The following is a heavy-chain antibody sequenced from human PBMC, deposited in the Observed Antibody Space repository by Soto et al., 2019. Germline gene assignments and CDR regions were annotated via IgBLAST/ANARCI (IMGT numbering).Heavy chain of an antibody. CDR1: GFTFSSYS. CDR3: ARARAERQNYYYGMDV. V-gene: IGHV3-21*01. CDR2: ISSSSSYI. J-gene: IGHJ6*02. D-gene: IGHD1-1*01. Sequence: EVQLVESGGGLVKPGGSLRLSCAASGFTFSSYSMNWVRQAPGKGLEWVSSISSSSSYIYYADSVKGRFTISRDNAKNSLYLQMNSLRAEDTAVYYCARARAERQNYYYGMDVWGQGTTVTVSS.